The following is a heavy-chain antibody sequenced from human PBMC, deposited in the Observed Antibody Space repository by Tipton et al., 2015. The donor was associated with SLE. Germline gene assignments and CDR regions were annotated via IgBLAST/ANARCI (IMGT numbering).Heavy chain of an antibody. CDR3: ARDAGVRGGRAFDI. Sequence: LRLSCAASGFSFSSYAMNWVRQAPGKGLEWIGYIYYSGSTYYNPSLKSRVTISVDTSKNQFSLKLSSVTAADTAVYYCARDAGVRGGRAFDIWGQGTMVTVSS. V-gene: IGHV4-30-4*08. CDR2: IYYSGST. CDR1: GFSFSSYA. D-gene: IGHD3-10*01. J-gene: IGHJ3*02.